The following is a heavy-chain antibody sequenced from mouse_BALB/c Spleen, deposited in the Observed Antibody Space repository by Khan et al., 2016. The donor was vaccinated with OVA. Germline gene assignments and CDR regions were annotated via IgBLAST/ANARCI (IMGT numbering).Heavy chain of an antibody. Sequence: QVQLKESGPGLVAPSQSLSITCTVSGFSLSRYSVHWVRQPPGKGLEWLGMIWGGGSTDYNSAHKSRLSISKDNSKSQVFLKMISTQTDDTAMYYCARKVYYDYDGFAYWGQGTLVTVSA. J-gene: IGHJ3*01. D-gene: IGHD2-4*01. CDR3: ARKVYYDYDGFAY. V-gene: IGHV2-6-4*01. CDR1: GFSLSRYS. CDR2: IWGGGST.